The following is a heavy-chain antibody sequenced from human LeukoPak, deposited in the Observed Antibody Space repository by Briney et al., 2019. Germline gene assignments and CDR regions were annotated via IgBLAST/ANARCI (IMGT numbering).Heavy chain of an antibody. CDR2: ISSDRTIK. D-gene: IGHD1-26*01. Sequence: PGRSLRLSCAASGFTFSSYPMHWVRQAPGRGLEWVAVISSDRTIKYYADSVKGRFTISRDNSKNTLYLQTNSLRVEDTAVYYCVREVVGAIYFDYWGQGALVTASS. CDR3: VREVVGAIYFDY. V-gene: IGHV3-30-3*01. J-gene: IGHJ4*02. CDR1: GFTFSSYP.